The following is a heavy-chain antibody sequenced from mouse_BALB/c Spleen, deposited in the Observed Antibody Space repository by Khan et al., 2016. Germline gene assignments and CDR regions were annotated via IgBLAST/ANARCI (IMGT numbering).Heavy chain of an antibody. D-gene: IGHD2-1*01. CDR3: AKNYGNYFHY. CDR2: SWRAGSA. Sequence: QVQLQQSGPSLVQPSQSLSITCTVSGFSITSYGAHRVRQSSGMGLVWLGVSWRAGSADYNAAFMSRLSISRHTSNRQFFFKMTSLLEDDTAIYYCAKNYGNYFHYRGQGATLTVSS. CDR1: GFSITSYG. V-gene: IGHV2-5-1*01. J-gene: IGHJ2*01.